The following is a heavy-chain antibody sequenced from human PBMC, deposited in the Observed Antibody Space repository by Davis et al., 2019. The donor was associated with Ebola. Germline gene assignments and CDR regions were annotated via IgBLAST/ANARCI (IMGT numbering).Heavy chain of an antibody. CDR1: GFTFSSYW. CDR2: IKQDGSEK. V-gene: IGHV3-7*01. D-gene: IGHD6-19*01. J-gene: IGHJ4*02. CDR3: AKDRGAVAGKKSLGFDY. Sequence: PGGSLRLSCAASGFTFSSYWMSWVRQAPGKGLEWVANIKQDGSEKYYADSLKGRFTISRDNSKNTLYLQMNSLRAEDTAVYYCAKDRGAVAGKKSLGFDYWGQGTLVTVSS.